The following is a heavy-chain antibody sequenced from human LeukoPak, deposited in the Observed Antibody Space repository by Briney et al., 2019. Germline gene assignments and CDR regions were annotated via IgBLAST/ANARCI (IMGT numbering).Heavy chain of an antibody. CDR3: AKAIAGSWYFDL. Sequence: GGSLRLSCAASGFTFSSYAMSWVRQAPGKGLEWVSAISGSGDSTYYADSVKGRFTISRDNSKNTLYLQMNSLRAEDTAVYYCAKAIAGSWYFDLWGRGTLVTVSS. J-gene: IGHJ2*01. D-gene: IGHD1-26*01. CDR1: GFTFSSYA. CDR2: ISGSGDST. V-gene: IGHV3-23*01.